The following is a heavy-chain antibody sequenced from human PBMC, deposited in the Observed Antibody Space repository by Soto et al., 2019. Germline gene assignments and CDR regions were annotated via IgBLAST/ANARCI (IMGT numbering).Heavy chain of an antibody. CDR1: EFTFISSF. D-gene: IGHD4-17*01. V-gene: IGHV3-7*03. Sequence: EVQVVESGGGLVQPGGSLRLSCIASEFTFISSFMGWVRQAPGKGLEWVANINQDGSGTYYVDSVKGRFTISRDNAKNSLYLQMNLLRAEDTALYYFPRYFRGSVRYFFDHWFQGTLVTVSS. CDR2: INQDGSGT. CDR3: PRYFRGSVRYFFDH. J-gene: IGHJ4*02.